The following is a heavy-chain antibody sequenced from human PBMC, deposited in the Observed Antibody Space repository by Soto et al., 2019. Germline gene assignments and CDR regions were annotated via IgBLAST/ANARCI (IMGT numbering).Heavy chain of an antibody. Sequence: ASETLSLTCTVSGGSISSSSYYWGWIRQPPGKGLEWIGSIYYSGSTYYNPSLKSRVTISVDTSKNQFSLKLSSVTAADTAVYYRATMLIAGTTPYYFDNWGQGTLVTVSS. CDR3: ATMLIAGTTPYYFDN. CDR2: IYYSGST. V-gene: IGHV4-39*01. J-gene: IGHJ4*02. CDR1: GGSISSSSYY. D-gene: IGHD1-20*01.